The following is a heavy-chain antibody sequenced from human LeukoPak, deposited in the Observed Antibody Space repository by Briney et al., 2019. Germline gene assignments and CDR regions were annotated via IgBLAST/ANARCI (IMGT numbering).Heavy chain of an antibody. V-gene: IGHV3-21*01. D-gene: IGHD2-2*01. CDR3: ARGERGLYCSSNSCYPVL. CDR1: GFTFSSYS. J-gene: IGHJ4*02. CDR2: ISSSSSYI. Sequence: RPGGSLRLSCAASGFTFSSYSMNWVRQAPGKGLEWVSSISSSSSYIYYADSVKGRFTISRDNAKNSLYLQMNSLRAEDTAVYYCARGERGLYCSSNSCYPVLGGQGTLVTVSS.